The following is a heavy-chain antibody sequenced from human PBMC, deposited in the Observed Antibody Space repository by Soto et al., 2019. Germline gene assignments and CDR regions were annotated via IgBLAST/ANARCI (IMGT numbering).Heavy chain of an antibody. CDR3: ARGWNSSGWARWFDP. D-gene: IGHD6-19*01. V-gene: IGHV4-34*01. CDR1: GGSFSGYY. Sequence: SETLSLPCAVYGGSFSGYYWSWIRQPPGKGLEWIGEINHSGSTNYNPSLKSRVTISVDTSKNQFSLKLSSVTAADTAVYYCARGWNSSGWARWFDPWGQGTLVTVSS. J-gene: IGHJ5*02. CDR2: INHSGST.